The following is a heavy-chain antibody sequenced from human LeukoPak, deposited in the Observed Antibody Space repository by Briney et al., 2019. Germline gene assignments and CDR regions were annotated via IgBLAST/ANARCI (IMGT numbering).Heavy chain of an antibody. CDR3: VKNDGWFHLAQ. D-gene: IGHD6-19*01. J-gene: IGHJ4*02. CDR1: GFSFSN. CDR2: IKNDGSET. V-gene: IGHV3-7*03. Sequence: GGSLRLSCAASGFSFSNMNWVRQAPGKGLEWVGHIKNDGSETYYLDSLKGRFSISRDNTNNALYLQMNSLRVEDTAVYYCVKNDGWFHLAQWGQGTLVTVSS.